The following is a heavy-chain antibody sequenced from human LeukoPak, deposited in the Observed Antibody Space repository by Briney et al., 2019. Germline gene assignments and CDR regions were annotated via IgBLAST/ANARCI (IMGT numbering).Heavy chain of an antibody. Sequence: PGGSLRLSCAASGFTFSSYWMSWVRQAPGKGLEWVANIKQDGSEKYYVDSVKGRFTISGDNAKNSLYLQMNSLRAEDTAVYYCARVGGGYGDYDFWSGYLRWGQGTLVTVSS. D-gene: IGHD3-3*01. J-gene: IGHJ4*02. CDR1: GFTFSSYW. V-gene: IGHV3-7*01. CDR2: IKQDGSEK. CDR3: ARVGGGYGDYDFWSGYLR.